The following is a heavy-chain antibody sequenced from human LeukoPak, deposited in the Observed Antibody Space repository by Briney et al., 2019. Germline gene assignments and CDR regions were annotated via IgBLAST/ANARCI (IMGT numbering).Heavy chain of an antibody. V-gene: IGHV3-7*01. CDR2: IKKDGSEE. J-gene: IGHJ5*02. CDR3: AKGRRITMVRGVKGVWNWLDP. D-gene: IGHD3-10*01. CDR1: EFTFSNYW. Sequence: GGSLRLSCSASEFTFSNYWMSWVRQAPGKGLEWVANIKKDGSEEYYVDSVKGRFTISRDNAKNSLYLQMNSLRAEDTAVYYCAKGRRITMVRGVKGVWNWLDPWGQGTLVTVSS.